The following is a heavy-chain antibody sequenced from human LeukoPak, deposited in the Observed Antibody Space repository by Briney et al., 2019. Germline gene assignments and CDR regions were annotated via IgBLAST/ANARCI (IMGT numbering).Heavy chain of an antibody. Sequence: GRSLRLSCAASGFTFSSYGMHWVRQAPGKGLEWVAVISYDGSNKYYADSVKGRFTISRDNSKNTLYLQMNSLRAEDTAVYYCAKDARDYGDYSAGFDYWGRGTLVTVSS. J-gene: IGHJ4*02. CDR2: ISYDGSNK. V-gene: IGHV3-30*18. D-gene: IGHD4-17*01. CDR3: AKDARDYGDYSAGFDY. CDR1: GFTFSSYG.